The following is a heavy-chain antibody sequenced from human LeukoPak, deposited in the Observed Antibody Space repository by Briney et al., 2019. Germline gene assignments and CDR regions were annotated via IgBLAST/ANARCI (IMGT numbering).Heavy chain of an antibody. D-gene: IGHD2-2*01. CDR1: GFTFSSYS. V-gene: IGHV4-34*01. CDR2: INHSGST. Sequence: GSLRLSCAASGFTFSSYSMNWVRQPPGKGLEWIGEINHSGSTNYNPSLKSRVTISVDTSKNQFSLKLSSVTAADTAVYYCARVTPICSSTSCSYYYYYYGMDVWGQGTTVTVSS. CDR3: ARVTPICSSTSCSYYYYYYGMDV. J-gene: IGHJ6*02.